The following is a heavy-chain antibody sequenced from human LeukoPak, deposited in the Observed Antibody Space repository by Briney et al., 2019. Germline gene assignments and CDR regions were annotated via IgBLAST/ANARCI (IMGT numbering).Heavy chain of an antibody. Sequence: GESLKISCQSSAYTFTSYWLGWLRQMPGNGLEWMGIIYPGESDTRYSPSFQGQVTISADKSISDAYLQWSSLKASDTAIYYCARLRIVPTAISVAGSYFDYWGQGTLVTVSS. V-gene: IGHV5-51*01. D-gene: IGHD2-2*02. CDR1: AYTFTSYW. CDR2: IYPGESDT. J-gene: IGHJ4*02. CDR3: ARLRIVPTAISVAGSYFDY.